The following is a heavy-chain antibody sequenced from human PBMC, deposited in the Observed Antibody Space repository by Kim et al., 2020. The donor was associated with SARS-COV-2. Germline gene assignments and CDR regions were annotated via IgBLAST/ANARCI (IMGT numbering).Heavy chain of an antibody. Sequence: GGSLRLSCAASGFTFSNAWMSWVRQAPGKGLEWVGRIKSKTDGGRTDYAAPVKGRFTISRDGSKNKLYLQMNRLKTEDTAVYYCTTGVEYSSSSGQIDYWGQGTLVTVSS. CDR1: GFTFSNAW. V-gene: IGHV3-15*01. CDR2: IKSKTDGGRT. J-gene: IGHJ4*02. CDR3: TTGVEYSSSSGQIDY. D-gene: IGHD6-6*01.